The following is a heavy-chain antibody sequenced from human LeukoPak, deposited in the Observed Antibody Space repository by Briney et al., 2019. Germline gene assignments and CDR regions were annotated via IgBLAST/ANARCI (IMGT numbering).Heavy chain of an antibody. V-gene: IGHV4-59*01. J-gene: IGHJ3*02. CDR2: VYYTGST. Sequence: SETLSLTCTVSGGSISSYYWSWVRQPPGKGLEWIGLVYYTGSTNYSPSLKSRVTISVDTSKNQFSLRLSSVTAADTAVYYCARARDYYDNSGYYYEGDAFDIWGQGTMVTVSS. D-gene: IGHD3-22*01. CDR3: ARARDYYDNSGYYYEGDAFDI. CDR1: GGSISSYY.